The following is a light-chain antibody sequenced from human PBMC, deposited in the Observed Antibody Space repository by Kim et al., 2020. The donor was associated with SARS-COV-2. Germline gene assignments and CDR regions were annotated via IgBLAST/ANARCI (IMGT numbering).Light chain of an antibody. Sequence: QRVTIPCTGSSSNIGAGYDVNWYQQLPGTAPKLLIYGNSNRPSGVPDRFSGSKSGTSASLAITGLQAEDEADYYCQSYDSSLSGWVFGGGTQLTVL. CDR2: GNS. CDR3: QSYDSSLSGWV. CDR1: SSNIGAGYD. J-gene: IGLJ3*02. V-gene: IGLV1-40*01.